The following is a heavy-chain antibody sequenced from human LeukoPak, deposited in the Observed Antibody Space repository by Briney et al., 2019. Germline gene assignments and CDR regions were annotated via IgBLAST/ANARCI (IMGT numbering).Heavy chain of an antibody. D-gene: IGHD1-26*01. CDR2: IKKDGSEK. J-gene: IGHJ4*02. CDR3: ARVSSSMGGATDY. Sequence: GGSLRLSCAASGFMFSSHWMSWVRQAPGKGLEWVANIKKDGSEKYYVDSVKGRFTISRDNAKNSLFLQMNSLRADDTALYYCARVSSSMGGATDYWGQGTLVTVSS. CDR1: GFMFSSHW. V-gene: IGHV3-7*01.